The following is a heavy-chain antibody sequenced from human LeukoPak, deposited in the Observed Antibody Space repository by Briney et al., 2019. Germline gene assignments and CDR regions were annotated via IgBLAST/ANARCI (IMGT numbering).Heavy chain of an antibody. J-gene: IGHJ3*02. D-gene: IGHD2-21*01. CDR2: INADGSTT. CDR3: AKGDRGLYSAFDI. V-gene: IGHV3-74*01. Sequence: GGSLRLSCAASGSGFTFNNYWMHWVRQAPGKGLVWVSRINADGSTTSYADSVRGRFTISRDNAKNTLYLQMNSLRAEDTAVYYCAKGDRGLYSAFDIWGQGTMVTVSS. CDR1: GSGFTFNNYW.